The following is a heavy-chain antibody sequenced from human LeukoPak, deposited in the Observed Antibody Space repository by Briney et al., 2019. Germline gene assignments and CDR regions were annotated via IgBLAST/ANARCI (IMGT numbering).Heavy chain of an antibody. Sequence: SETLSLTCTVSGGSISSSSYYWGRIRQPPGKGLEWIGSIYYSGSTYYNPSLKSRVTISVDTSKNQFSLRLSSVTAADTAVYYCARHSSGYYLTFYFDYWGQGTLVTVSA. CDR2: IYYSGST. J-gene: IGHJ4*02. D-gene: IGHD3-22*01. CDR1: GGSISSSSYY. V-gene: IGHV4-39*01. CDR3: ARHSSGYYLTFYFDY.